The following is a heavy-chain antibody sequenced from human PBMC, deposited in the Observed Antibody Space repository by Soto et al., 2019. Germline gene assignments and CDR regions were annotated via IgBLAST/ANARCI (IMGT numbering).Heavy chain of an antibody. CDR2: ISGSGGST. CDR3: AKDHWSTVAGTPFDY. V-gene: IGHV3-23*01. D-gene: IGHD6-19*01. J-gene: IGHJ4*02. Sequence: EVQLLEPGGGLVQPGGSLRLSCAASGFTFSSYAMSWVRQAPGKGLEWVSAISGSGGSTYYADSVKGRFTISRDNSKNTLDLQMNSLRAEDTAVYYCAKDHWSTVAGTPFDYWGQGTLVTVSS. CDR1: GFTFSSYA.